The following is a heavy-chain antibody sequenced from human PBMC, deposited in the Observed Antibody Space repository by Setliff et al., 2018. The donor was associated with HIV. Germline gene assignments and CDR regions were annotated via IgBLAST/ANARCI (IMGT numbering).Heavy chain of an antibody. D-gene: IGHD3-3*01. CDR1: GGSIDNYY. CDR2: IYYTGRT. V-gene: IGHV4-59*08. J-gene: IGHJ4*02. CDR3: VRHLLDYNFWSGYSTQNCFNY. Sequence: SETLSLTCTVSGGSIDNYYWSWIRQSPGKGLEWIGHIYYTGRTNYNPSLQSRVNMSVDTSKNQLSLNLTSVTAADTAIYYCVRHLLDYNFWSGYSTQNCFNYWGQGALVTVSS.